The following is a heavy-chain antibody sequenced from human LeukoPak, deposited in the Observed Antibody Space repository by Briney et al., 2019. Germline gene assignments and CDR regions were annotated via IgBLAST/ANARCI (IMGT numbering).Heavy chain of an antibody. J-gene: IGHJ2*01. CDR3: ASRTTVVTPSDYWYFDL. CDR1: GGSISSGGYS. D-gene: IGHD4-23*01. Sequence: SETLSLTCAVSGGSISSGGYSWSWIRQPPGKGLEWIGYIYHSGSTYYNPSLKSRVTISVDRSKNQFSLKLSSVTAADTAVYYCASRTTVVTPSDYWYFDLWGRGTLVTVSS. CDR2: IYHSGST. V-gene: IGHV4-30-2*01.